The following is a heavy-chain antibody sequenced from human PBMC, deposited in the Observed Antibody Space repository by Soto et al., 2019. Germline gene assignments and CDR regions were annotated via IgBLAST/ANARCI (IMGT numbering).Heavy chain of an antibody. J-gene: IGHJ4*02. V-gene: IGHV1-2*02. CDR1: GYSFTDYY. D-gene: IGHD2-21*02. CDR2: INPNSGGT. Sequence: ASVKVSCKTSGYSFTDYYMHWVRQAPGQGLEWMGWINPNSGGTNYPRKLQGRVTMTRDTSLNTVYMDVTRLRSDDAAVYYCARDSPSLAYCGGDCYSIDYWGQGTLVTVSS. CDR3: ARDSPSLAYCGGDCYSIDY.